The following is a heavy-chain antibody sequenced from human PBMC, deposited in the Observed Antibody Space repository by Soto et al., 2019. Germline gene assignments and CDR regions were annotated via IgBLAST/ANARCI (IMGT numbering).Heavy chain of an antibody. D-gene: IGHD3-22*01. CDR1: GFTFSDYA. CDR3: ATHGPLRTVIVVITRFQY. J-gene: IGHJ4*02. Sequence: EVQLLESGGGLVQPGGSLRLSCAASGFTFSDYAMSWVRQAPGKGLEWVSGIGASGGSTYYADSVKGRFTISRDNSKNTLSLQMNSLRVEDTAVYYCATHGPLRTVIVVITRFQYWGQGTLVTVSS. CDR2: IGASGGST. V-gene: IGHV3-23*01.